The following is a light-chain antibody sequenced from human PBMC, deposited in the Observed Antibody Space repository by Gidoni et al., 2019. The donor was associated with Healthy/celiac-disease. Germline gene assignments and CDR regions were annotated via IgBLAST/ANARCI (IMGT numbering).Light chain of an antibody. V-gene: IGKV1-5*01. J-gene: IGKJ1*01. CDR3: QQYNSYSHT. CDR1: QSISSW. Sequence: DIQMTQSPSTLSASVGDRVTITCRASQSISSWLAWYLQKPGKDPKLLIYDASSLESGVPSRFSGSGSGTEFTLTISSLQPDDFATYYCQQYNSYSHTFXQXTKVEIK. CDR2: DAS.